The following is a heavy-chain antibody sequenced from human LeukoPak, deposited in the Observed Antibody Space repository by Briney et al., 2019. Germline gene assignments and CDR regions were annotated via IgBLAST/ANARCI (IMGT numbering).Heavy chain of an antibody. D-gene: IGHD1-26*01. Sequence: ASVKVSCKASGGTFSSYAISWVRQAPGQGLEWMGWINTNTGNPTYAQGFTGRFVFSLDTSVSTAYLQISSLKAEDTAVYYCARETWDHIYGMDVWGQGTTVTVSS. CDR1: GGTFSSYA. CDR2: INTNTGNP. J-gene: IGHJ6*02. V-gene: IGHV7-4-1*02. CDR3: ARETWDHIYGMDV.